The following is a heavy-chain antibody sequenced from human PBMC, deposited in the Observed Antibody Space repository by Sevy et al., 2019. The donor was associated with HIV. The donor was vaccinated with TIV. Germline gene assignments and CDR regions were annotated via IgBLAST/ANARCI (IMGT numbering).Heavy chain of an antibody. CDR2: TYYRSKWYN. Sequence: QTLSLTCAISGDSVSSNSAAWNWIRQSPSRGLEWLGRTYYRSKWYNDYAVSVKSRITINPDTSKNQFSLQLNSVTPEDTAVYYCARAYGVNSSSWDNYYYFDYWGQGTLVTVSS. CDR3: ARAYGVNSSSWDNYYYFDY. V-gene: IGHV6-1*01. D-gene: IGHD6-13*01. J-gene: IGHJ4*02. CDR1: GDSVSSNSAA.